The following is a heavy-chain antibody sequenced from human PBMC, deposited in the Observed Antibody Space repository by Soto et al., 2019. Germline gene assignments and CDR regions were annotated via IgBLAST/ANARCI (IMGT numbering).Heavy chain of an antibody. Sequence: PGGSLRLSCAASGFTFCSYGMHWVRQAPGKGLVWVSRINSDGSSTSYADSVKGRFTISRDNAKNTLYLQMNSLRAEGTAVYYCARSDYDILTGYFGWFDPWGQGTLLTVSS. D-gene: IGHD3-9*01. J-gene: IGHJ5*02. CDR3: ARSDYDILTGYFGWFDP. CDR1: GFTFCSYG. CDR2: INSDGSST. V-gene: IGHV3-74*01.